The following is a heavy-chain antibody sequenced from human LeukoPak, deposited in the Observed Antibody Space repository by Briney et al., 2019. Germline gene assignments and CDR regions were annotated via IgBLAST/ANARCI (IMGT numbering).Heavy chain of an antibody. J-gene: IGHJ5*02. D-gene: IGHD6-13*01. Sequence: ASVKVSCKASGYTFTGYYIHWVRQAPGQGLEWMGWINPDSGGTKSAQKFQGRVTMTRDTSISTAYMELSRLRSDDTAVYYCARAHLIAAAGYNWFDPWGQGTLVTVSS. CDR1: GYTFTGYY. V-gene: IGHV1-2*02. CDR3: ARAHLIAAAGYNWFDP. CDR2: INPDSGGT.